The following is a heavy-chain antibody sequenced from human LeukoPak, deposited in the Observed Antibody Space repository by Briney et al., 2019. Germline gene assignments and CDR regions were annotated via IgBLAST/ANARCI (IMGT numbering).Heavy chain of an antibody. D-gene: IGHD5-18*01. CDR1: GGSISSGGYY. Sequence: SETLSLTCAVSGGSISSGGYYWSWIRQPPGKGLEWIGYIYYSGSTNYNPSLKSRVTISVDTSKNQFSLKLSSVTAADTAVYYCARGQYSYGSRWFDPWGQGTLVTVSS. V-gene: IGHV4-61*08. CDR2: IYYSGST. CDR3: ARGQYSYGSRWFDP. J-gene: IGHJ5*02.